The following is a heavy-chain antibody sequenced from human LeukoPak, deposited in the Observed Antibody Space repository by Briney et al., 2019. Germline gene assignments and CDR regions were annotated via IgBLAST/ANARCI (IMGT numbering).Heavy chain of an antibody. CDR2: MNPNSGNT. CDR1: GYTFPSYD. Sequence: ASVKVSGKASGYTFPSYDINWVRQAPGQGLEWMGWMNPNSGNTGYAQRFQGRLTLTRDTSISTAYMELSGLRSDDTAVYYCARNVPKTGDFFYWGQGTLVTVSS. J-gene: IGHJ4*02. D-gene: IGHD7-27*01. V-gene: IGHV1-8*02. CDR3: ARNVPKTGDFFY.